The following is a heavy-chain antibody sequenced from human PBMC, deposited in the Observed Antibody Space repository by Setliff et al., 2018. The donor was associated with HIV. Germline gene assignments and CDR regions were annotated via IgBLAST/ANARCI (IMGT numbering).Heavy chain of an antibody. Sequence: PSETLSLTCTVSDGSFSSDYWTWIRQTPGKGLEWIGYIYYSGSTKYNPSLTSRVTISVDTSKNHFSLKLTSVTAADTAVYYCARGWVRGPIISPGTYFSYGLDVWGQGTPVTVSS. CDR2: IYYSGST. V-gene: IGHV4-59*01. CDR1: DGSFSSDY. J-gene: IGHJ6*02. D-gene: IGHD3-10*01. CDR3: ARGWVRGPIISPGTYFSYGLDV.